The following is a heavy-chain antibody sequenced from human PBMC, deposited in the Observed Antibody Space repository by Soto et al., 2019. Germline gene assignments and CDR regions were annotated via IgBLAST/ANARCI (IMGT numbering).Heavy chain of an antibody. J-gene: IGHJ6*02. CDR1: GGTFTSHA. CDR2: IIPFFKAT. CDR3: AGDVTVNYYDSTYYYYAMDV. D-gene: IGHD3-16*01. V-gene: IGHV1-69*01. Sequence: QVQLVQSGAEVKMPGSSVQVSCKASGGTFTSHAISWVRQAPGQGLEWMGVIIPFFKATNYAQKFQGRVTITADDSMSTAYMDLYSLISEDTAVYYCAGDVTVNYYDSTYYYYAMDVWGQGTTVTVSS.